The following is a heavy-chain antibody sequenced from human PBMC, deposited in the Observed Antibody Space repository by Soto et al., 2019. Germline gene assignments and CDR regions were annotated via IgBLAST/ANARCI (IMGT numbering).Heavy chain of an antibody. CDR3: ARNTASSGSFFNF. CDR1: GGSISSNY. CDR2: IYNSGST. V-gene: IGHV4-59*01. D-gene: IGHD6-19*01. J-gene: IGHJ4*02. Sequence: SETLSLTCTVSGGSISSNYWSWIRQPPGKGLEWIGYIYNSGSTNYNPSLKSRVTISLDTSKNQFSLKLSSVTAADTAVYYCARNTASSGSFFNFWGQGTLVTVSS.